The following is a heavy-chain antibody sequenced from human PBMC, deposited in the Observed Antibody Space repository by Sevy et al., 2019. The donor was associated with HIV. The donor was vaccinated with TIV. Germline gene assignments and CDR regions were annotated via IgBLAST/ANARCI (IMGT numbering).Heavy chain of an antibody. CDR1: GDSISTYF. CDR3: ARDYYGNRPSGFDP. V-gene: IGHV4-59*01. D-gene: IGHD3-10*01. J-gene: IGHJ5*02. Sequence: SETLSLTCIVSGDSISTYFWSWIRQTPGKGLEWIGYVYYTGTTYYNPSVRSRVTISVDKCKNQFSLKLNSVTAADTAVYYCARDYYGNRPSGFDPWGQGILVTVSS. CDR2: VYYTGTT.